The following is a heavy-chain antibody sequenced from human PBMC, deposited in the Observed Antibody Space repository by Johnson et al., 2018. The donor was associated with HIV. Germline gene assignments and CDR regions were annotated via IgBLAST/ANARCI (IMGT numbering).Heavy chain of an antibody. CDR2: ISYDGSNK. Sequence: QVQLVESGGGVVQPGRSLRLSCAASGFTFTTYAMHWVRQAPGKGLEWVAVISYDGSNKYYADSVKGRFTISRDNSKNTLYLQMNSLRAEDTALYYCAKARGGNYDAFDIWGQGTMVTVSS. D-gene: IGHD4-23*01. V-gene: IGHV3-30*04. CDR3: AKARGGNYDAFDI. CDR1: GFTFTTYA. J-gene: IGHJ3*02.